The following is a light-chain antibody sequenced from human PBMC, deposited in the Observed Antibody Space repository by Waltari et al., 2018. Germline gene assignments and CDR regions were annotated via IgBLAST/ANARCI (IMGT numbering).Light chain of an antibody. J-gene: IGLJ2*01. Sequence: QSVLTQPPSVSGAPGQRVTISCTVSSSNIGAGYDVQWYQQLPGTAPKLLIYGNSNRPSGVPDRFSGSKSGTSASLAITGLQAEDEADYYCQSYDSSLSGVVFGGGTKLTVL. CDR1: SSNIGAGYD. V-gene: IGLV1-40*01. CDR2: GNS. CDR3: QSYDSSLSGVV.